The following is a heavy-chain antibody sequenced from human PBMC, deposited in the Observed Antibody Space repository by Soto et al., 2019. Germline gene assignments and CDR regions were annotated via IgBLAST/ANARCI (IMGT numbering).Heavy chain of an antibody. D-gene: IGHD3-10*01. Sequence: QVQLVQSGPEVKKPGSSVKVSCKASAGTFNTYAVGWVRQAPGQGLEWMGGIIPIFGSTNYAQRFQDRVTITADTFTSTAYMDLSSLRSDDTAVYYCTRYFFGSGKYFFDYWGQGTLVTVSS. V-gene: IGHV1-69*06. CDR2: IIPIFGST. CDR1: AGTFNTYA. J-gene: IGHJ4*02. CDR3: TRYFFGSGKYFFDY.